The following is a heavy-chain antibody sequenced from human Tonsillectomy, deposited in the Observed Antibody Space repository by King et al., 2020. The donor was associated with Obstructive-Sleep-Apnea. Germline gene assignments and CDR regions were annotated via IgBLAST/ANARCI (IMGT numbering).Heavy chain of an antibody. CDR3: ARGYDILTGYYYYFDY. CDR1: GGSISSGGYY. V-gene: IGHV4-31*03. J-gene: IGHJ4*02. Sequence: VQLQESGPGLVKPSQTLSLTCTVSGGSISSGGYYWSWIRQHPGKGLEWIGYIYYSGSTYYNPSLKSRVTISVDTSKNQFSLKLSSVTAADTAVYYCARGYDILTGYYYYFDYWGQGTLVTVSS. CDR2: IYYSGST. D-gene: IGHD3-9*01.